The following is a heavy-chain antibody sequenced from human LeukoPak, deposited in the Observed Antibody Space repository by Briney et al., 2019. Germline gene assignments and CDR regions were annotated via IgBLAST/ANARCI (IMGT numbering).Heavy chain of an antibody. Sequence: ASVKVSCKASGYTFTSYDINWVRQATGQGLEWMGWMNPNSGNTGYAQKFQGRIAMTRNTSIGTAYMELSSLRSEDTAVYYCAKDGRGGDYVSYFDYWGQGTLVTVSS. CDR3: AKDGRGGDYVSYFDY. J-gene: IGHJ4*02. V-gene: IGHV1-8*01. CDR2: MNPNSGNT. CDR1: GYTFTSYD. D-gene: IGHD2-21*02.